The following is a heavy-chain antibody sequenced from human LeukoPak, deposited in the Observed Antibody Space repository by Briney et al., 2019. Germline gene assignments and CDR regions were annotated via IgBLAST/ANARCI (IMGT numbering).Heavy chain of an antibody. V-gene: IGHV4-39*07. CDR2: IYYRGST. CDR1: GGSISSSSYY. J-gene: IGHJ3*02. Sequence: PSETLSLTCTVSGGSISSSSYYWGWIRQPPGKGLEWIGSIYYRGSTYYNPSLKSRVTISVDTSKNQFSLKLSSVTAADTAVYYCARDLQTYDAFDIWGQGTMVTVSS. CDR3: ARDLQTYDAFDI. D-gene: IGHD1-1*01.